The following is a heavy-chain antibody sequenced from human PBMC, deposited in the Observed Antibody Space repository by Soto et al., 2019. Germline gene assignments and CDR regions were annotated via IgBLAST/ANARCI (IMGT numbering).Heavy chain of an antibody. CDR2: IYYSGST. V-gene: IGHV4-39*07. D-gene: IGHD2-15*01. Sequence: SETLSLTCTVSGGSISTSSYYWGWIRQPPGKGLEWIGSIYYSGSTYYNPSLKSRVSISVDTSKNQFSLKLSSVTAADTAVYYCARDRKSRGGRAAFDYWGQGTLVTVS. J-gene: IGHJ4*02. CDR3: ARDRKSRGGRAAFDY. CDR1: GGSISTSSYY.